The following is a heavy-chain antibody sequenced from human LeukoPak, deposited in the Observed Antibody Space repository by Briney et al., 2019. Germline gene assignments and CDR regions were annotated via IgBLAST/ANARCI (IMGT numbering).Heavy chain of an antibody. CDR3: ARAVQDAFDI. Sequence: SETLSLTCTVSGGSISSGDYYWSWIRQPPGKGLEWIGYIYYSGSTYYNPSLKSRVTMSVDTSKNQFSLKLSSVTAADTAVYYCARAVQDAFDIWGQGTMVTVSS. CDR2: IYYSGST. J-gene: IGHJ3*02. CDR1: GGSISSGDYY. V-gene: IGHV4-30-4*01.